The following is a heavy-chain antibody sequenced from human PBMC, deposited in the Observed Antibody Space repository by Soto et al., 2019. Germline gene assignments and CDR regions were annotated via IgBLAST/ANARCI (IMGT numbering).Heavy chain of an antibody. V-gene: IGHV3-73*01. CDR1: GFTFIGSA. D-gene: IGHD3-3*01. J-gene: IGHJ6*02. CDR2: IRSKANSYAT. CDR3: TRRIVRFLEWPPLADGMDV. Sequence: GGSLRLSCAASGFTFIGSAMHWVRQASGKGLEWVGRIRSKANSYATAYAASVKGRFTISRDDSKNTAYLQMNSLKTEDTAVYYCTRRIVRFLEWPPLADGMDVWGQGTTVTVSS.